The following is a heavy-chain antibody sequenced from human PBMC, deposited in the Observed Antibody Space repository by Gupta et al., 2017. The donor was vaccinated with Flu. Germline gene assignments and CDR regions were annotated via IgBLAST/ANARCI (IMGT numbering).Heavy chain of an antibody. Sequence: QVQLVQSGAEVKKPGASVKVPCKASGYTFTGNYMHWVRQAPGQGLEWMGWINPNSGGTYYAQKFQGRVTMTRDTSISTAYMELSRLRSDDTAVYFCARDRYGTVVDADLNYWGQGTLLTVSS. CDR3: ARDRYGTVVDADLNY. D-gene: IGHD3-10*01. V-gene: IGHV1-2*02. J-gene: IGHJ4*02. CDR2: INPNSGGT. CDR1: GYTFTGNY.